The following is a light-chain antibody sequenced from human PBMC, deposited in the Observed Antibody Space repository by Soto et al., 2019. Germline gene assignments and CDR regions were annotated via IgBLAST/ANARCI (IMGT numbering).Light chain of an antibody. V-gene: IGLV1-51*01. Sequence: QSVLTQPPSVSAAPGQKVTISCSGSNYNLGSNSVSWYQQLPGTAPKLLIYDNDKRPSEIPDRFSGSRSGTSATLGIAGLQTGDEADYYCGTWDSSLDAGVFGGGTKLTVL. CDR3: GTWDSSLDAGV. CDR2: DND. J-gene: IGLJ2*01. CDR1: NYNLGSNS.